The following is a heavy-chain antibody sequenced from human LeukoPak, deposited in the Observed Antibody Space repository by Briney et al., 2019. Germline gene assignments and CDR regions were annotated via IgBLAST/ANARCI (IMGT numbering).Heavy chain of an antibody. J-gene: IGHJ3*02. Sequence: EASVKVSCKASGGTFCSYAISWVRQAPGQGLEWMGGIIPIFGTANYAQKFQGRVTITTDESTSTAYMELSSLRSEDTAVYYCARGIAAAGTLTDAFDIWGQGTMVTVSS. D-gene: IGHD6-13*01. CDR1: GGTFCSYA. CDR2: IIPIFGTA. CDR3: ARGIAAAGTLTDAFDI. V-gene: IGHV1-69*05.